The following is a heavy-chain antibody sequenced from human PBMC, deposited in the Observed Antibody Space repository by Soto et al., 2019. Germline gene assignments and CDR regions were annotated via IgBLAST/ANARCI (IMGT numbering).Heavy chain of an antibody. D-gene: IGHD4-17*01. Sequence: GESLKISCKGPGYPFTNYWIVWVRQIPGKGLEWMGIIYPGDSDTRYSPSFQGQVTISADRSISTAYLQWSSLKASDTGMYYCARYPTLTDYFFHGMDVWGQGTTVTVSS. CDR3: ARYPTLTDYFFHGMDV. CDR2: IYPGDSDT. V-gene: IGHV5-51*01. CDR1: GYPFTNYW. J-gene: IGHJ6*02.